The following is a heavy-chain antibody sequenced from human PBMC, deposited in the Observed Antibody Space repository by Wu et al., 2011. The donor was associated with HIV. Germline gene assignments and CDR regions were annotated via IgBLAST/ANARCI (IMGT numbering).Heavy chain of an antibody. J-gene: IGHJ6*02. D-gene: IGHD1-1*01. V-gene: IGHV1-69*14. CDR2: IIPIFDTS. CDR1: GGTFSSYA. CDR3: ARGRQNWNDKPGYGMAV. Sequence: QVQLVQSWAEVKKPGSSVKVSCKASGGTFSSYAINWVRQAPGQGLEWMGRIIPIFDTSDYAHKFQGRLTITADTSTSTAYMELSSLRSEDTAVYYCARGRQNWNDKPGYGMAVWGQGTTVTVSS.